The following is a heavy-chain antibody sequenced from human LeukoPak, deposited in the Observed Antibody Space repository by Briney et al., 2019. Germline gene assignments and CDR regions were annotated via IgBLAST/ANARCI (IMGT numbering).Heavy chain of an antibody. J-gene: IGHJ4*02. D-gene: IGHD2-2*02. Sequence: ASVKVSCKTSGYTFTSYYMHWVRQAPGQGLEWMGIINLNGGSTKYAQKIQGRVTMTRDTSTSTVYIELSSLRSEDTAVYYCTRVYCSSSSCYNADYWGQGTLVTVSS. V-gene: IGHV1-46*03. CDR1: GYTFTSYY. CDR2: INLNGGST. CDR3: TRVYCSSSSCYNADY.